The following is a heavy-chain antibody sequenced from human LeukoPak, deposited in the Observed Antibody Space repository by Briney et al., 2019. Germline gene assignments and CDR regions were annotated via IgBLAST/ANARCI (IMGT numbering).Heavy chain of an antibody. CDR1: GFTFDDYA. V-gene: IGHV3-9*01. Sequence: GGSLRLSCAASGFTFDDYAMHWVRQAPGKGLEWVSGISWNSGSIGYADSVKGRFTISRDNAKNSLYLQMNSLRAEDTALYYCAKADYVWGSLVRWGQGTLVTVSS. CDR2: ISWNSGSI. D-gene: IGHD3-16*01. J-gene: IGHJ4*02. CDR3: AKADYVWGSLVR.